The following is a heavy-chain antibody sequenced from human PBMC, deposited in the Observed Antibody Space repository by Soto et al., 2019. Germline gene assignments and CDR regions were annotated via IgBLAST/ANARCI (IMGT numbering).Heavy chain of an antibody. V-gene: IGHV4-4*02. J-gene: IGHJ3*02. CDR2: IYHSAST. Sequence: XTLSPPCEVSGASVSNDDWWSWLLQPPVKGLEWIGEIYHSASTNYKPSLKSLVNISVDNSNNHFSLKQSSVTAAETAVYYCAKDLGIAVSASRAFDIWGQGTMGTVSS. CDR3: AKDLGIAVSASRAFDI. D-gene: IGHD6-19*01. CDR1: GASVSNDDW.